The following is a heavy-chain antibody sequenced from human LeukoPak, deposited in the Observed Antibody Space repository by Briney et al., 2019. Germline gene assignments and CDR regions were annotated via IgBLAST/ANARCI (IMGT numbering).Heavy chain of an antibody. V-gene: IGHV3-48*01. CDR3: ARAYSSNWSFDY. CDR2: ITTTSGTV. Sequence: GGSLRLSCAASGFTFSGYSMNWVRQAPGKELEWVSYITTTSGTVYYADSVKGRFTISRDNANNSLYLQMNSLRAEDTAIYYCARAYSSNWSFDYWGQGTLVTVSS. CDR1: GFTFSGYS. D-gene: IGHD6-13*01. J-gene: IGHJ4*02.